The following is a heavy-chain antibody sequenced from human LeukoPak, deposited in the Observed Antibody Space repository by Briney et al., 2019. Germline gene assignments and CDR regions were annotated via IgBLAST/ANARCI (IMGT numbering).Heavy chain of an antibody. CDR1: GYTSTSYD. J-gene: IGHJ5*02. CDR2: MNPNSGNT. Sequence: ASVKVSCKASGYTSTSYDINWVRQATGQGLEWMGWMNPNSGNTGYAQKFQGRVTMTRNTSISTAYMELSSLRSEDTAVYYCARVLPLKITMVRGVSRFDPWGQGTLVTVSS. D-gene: IGHD3-10*01. CDR3: ARVLPLKITMVRGVSRFDP. V-gene: IGHV1-8*01.